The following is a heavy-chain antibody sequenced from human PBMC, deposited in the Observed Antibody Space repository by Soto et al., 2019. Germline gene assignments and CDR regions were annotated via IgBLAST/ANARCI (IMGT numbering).Heavy chain of an antibody. CDR2: IYWDDAK. V-gene: IGHV2-5*02. D-gene: IGHD3-16*01. J-gene: IGHJ4*02. CDR1: GFSLSTRGVG. CDR3: AHKGGGDRILDY. Sequence: QITLKESGPTLVKPTQTLTLTCNFSGFSLSTRGVGVGWIRQPPGKALEWLTLIYWDDAKEYSPSLRSRITLNKEPSKNHVVLTMTDMAPVDTATYYCAHKGGGDRILDYWGQGTLVTVSS.